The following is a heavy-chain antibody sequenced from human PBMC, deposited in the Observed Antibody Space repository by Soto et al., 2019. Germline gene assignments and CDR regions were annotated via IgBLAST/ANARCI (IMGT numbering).Heavy chain of an antibody. J-gene: IGHJ4*01. CDR3: ARREGYYIDY. V-gene: IGHV3-33*01. CDR2: LCGDGISK. Sequence: GGSLRLSCAASGFTFSNFGMHWVRQAPGKGLEWVAILCGDGISKCYADSVRGRFTISRDISKNTLYLQMNSLRADDTAVYYCARREGYYIDYWGQGSLVTVSS. D-gene: IGHD1-26*01. CDR1: GFTFSNFG.